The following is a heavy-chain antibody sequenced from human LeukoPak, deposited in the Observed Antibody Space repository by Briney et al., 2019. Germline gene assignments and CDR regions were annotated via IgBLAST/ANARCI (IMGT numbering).Heavy chain of an antibody. CDR1: GGSCDDYY. J-gene: IGHJ4*02. CDR3: ARGRDRSKAGDH. D-gene: IGHD5-24*01. CDR2: IHPSGIF. V-gene: IGHV4-34*01. Sequence: SETLSLTCAVYGGSCDDYYCSWIRQPPGKGREWIGEIHPSGIFYYNSSLMSRVTISIDTSKSQFSLRLTSVTAADTAFYYCARGRDRSKAGDHWGQGSLVTVSS.